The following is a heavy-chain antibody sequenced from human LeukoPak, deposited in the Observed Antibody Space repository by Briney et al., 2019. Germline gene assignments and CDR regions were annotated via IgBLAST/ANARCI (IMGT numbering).Heavy chain of an antibody. D-gene: IGHD3-22*01. CDR3: ARGYYYDSSGYYLYPYFDY. CDR2: IYHSGST. CDR1: GGSISSGGYS. Sequence: PSETLSLTCAVSGGSISSGGYSWSWIRQPPGKGLEWIGYIYHSGSTYYNPSLKSRVTISVDRSKNQFSLKLSSVTAADTAVYYCARGYYYDSSGYYLYPYFDYWGQGTLVTVSS. J-gene: IGHJ4*02. V-gene: IGHV4-30-2*01.